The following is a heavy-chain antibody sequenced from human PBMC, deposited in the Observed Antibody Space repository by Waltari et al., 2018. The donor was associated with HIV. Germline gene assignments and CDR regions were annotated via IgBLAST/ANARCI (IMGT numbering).Heavy chain of an antibody. J-gene: IGHJ6*02. D-gene: IGHD6-13*01. CDR2: IYYSGST. CDR3: ARDDLGRGYSSSWSAGMDV. Sequence: QLQLQESGPGLVKPSETLSLTCTVSGGSISSSSYYWGWIRQPPGKGLEWIGSIYYSGSTYYNPSLKSRVTISVDTSKNQFSLKLSSVTAADTAVYYCARDDLGRGYSSSWSAGMDVWGQGTTVTVSS. V-gene: IGHV4-39*07. CDR1: GGSISSSSYY.